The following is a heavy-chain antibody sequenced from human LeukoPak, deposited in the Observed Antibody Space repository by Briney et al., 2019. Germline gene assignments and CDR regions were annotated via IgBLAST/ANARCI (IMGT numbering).Heavy chain of an antibody. Sequence: ASVKVSCKASGGTFSSYAISWVRQAPGQGLEWMGGIIPIFGTANYAQKFQGRVTITRDTSASTAYMELSSLRSEDTAVYYCARVPLQYYDILTGYYNEDYWGQGTLVTVSS. CDR3: ARVPLQYYDILTGYYNEDY. CDR1: GGTFSSYA. CDR2: IIPIFGTA. V-gene: IGHV1-69*05. D-gene: IGHD3-9*01. J-gene: IGHJ4*02.